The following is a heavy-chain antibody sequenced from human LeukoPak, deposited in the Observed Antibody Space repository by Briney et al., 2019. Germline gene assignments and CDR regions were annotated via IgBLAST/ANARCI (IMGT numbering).Heavy chain of an antibody. CDR2: IYYSGST. J-gene: IGHJ4*02. CDR1: GRSISSGGYY. Sequence: PSETLSLTCTVSGRSISSGGYYWSWIRQHPGKGLEWIGYIYYSGSTYYNPSLKSRVTISVDTSKNQFSLKLSSVTAADTAVYYCASHYGGNSFDYWGQGTLLTVSS. V-gene: IGHV4-31*03. CDR3: ASHYGGNSFDY. D-gene: IGHD4-23*01.